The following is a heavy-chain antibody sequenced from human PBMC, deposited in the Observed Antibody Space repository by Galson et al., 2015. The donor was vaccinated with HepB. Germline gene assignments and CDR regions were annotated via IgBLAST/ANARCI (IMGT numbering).Heavy chain of an antibody. V-gene: IGHV3-23*01. CDR2: ISGSGGST. J-gene: IGHJ4*02. D-gene: IGHD6-19*01. Sequence: SLRLSCAASGFTFSSYAMSWVRQAPGKGLEWVSAISGSGGSTYYADSVKGRFTISRDNSKNTLYLQMNSLRAEDTAVYYCAKGLGQWLAPRYFDYWGQGTLVTVSS. CDR3: AKGLGQWLAPRYFDY. CDR1: GFTFSSYA.